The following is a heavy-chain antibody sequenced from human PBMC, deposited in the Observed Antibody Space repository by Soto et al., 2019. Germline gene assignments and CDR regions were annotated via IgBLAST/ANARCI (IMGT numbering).Heavy chain of an antibody. D-gene: IGHD1-7*01. CDR3: APAANYDLLGFHQ. CDR1: GFPLTTTSMA. V-gene: IGHV2-5*02. J-gene: IGHJ1*01. CDR2: LYWDDDQ. Sequence: QIILKESGPPLVRPAQTLTLTCAFSGFPLTTTSMAVPRIRQPPGQALEWLALLYWDDDQRYSPSLKDRLTTPKASSRSRVVLTISKMNPEDRGNYFSAPAANYDLLGFHQWGPGTLVTVSS.